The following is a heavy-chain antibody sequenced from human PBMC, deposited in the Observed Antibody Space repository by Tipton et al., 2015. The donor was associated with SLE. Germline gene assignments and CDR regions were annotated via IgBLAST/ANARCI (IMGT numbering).Heavy chain of an antibody. V-gene: IGHV4-34*01. CDR2: IYYSGST. J-gene: IGHJ5*02. D-gene: IGHD2-21*01. Sequence: TLSLTCAVYGGYFSGYYWGWIRQPPGKGLEWIGSIYYSGSTYYNPSLKSRVTISVDTSKNQFTLKLSSVTAADTAVYYCARAGGSDSNWFDPWGQGTLVTVSS. CDR1: GGYFSGYY. CDR3: ARAGGSDSNWFDP.